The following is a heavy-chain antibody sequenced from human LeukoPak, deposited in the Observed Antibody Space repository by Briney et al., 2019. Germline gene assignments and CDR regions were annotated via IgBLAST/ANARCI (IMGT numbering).Heavy chain of an antibody. CDR2: INHSGST. CDR1: GGSISSYY. J-gene: IGHJ5*02. CDR3: ARRARGGTSNWFDP. V-gene: IGHV4-34*01. Sequence: SETLSLTCTVSGGSISSYYWSWIRQPPGKGLEWIGEINHSGSTNYNPSLKSRVTISVDTSKNQFSLKLSSVTAADTAVYYCARRARGGTSNWFDPWGQGTLVTVSS. D-gene: IGHD2-2*01.